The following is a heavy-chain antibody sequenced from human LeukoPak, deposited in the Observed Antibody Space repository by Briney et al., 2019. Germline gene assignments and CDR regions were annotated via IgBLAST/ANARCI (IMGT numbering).Heavy chain of an antibody. CDR1: GFTFSSYG. CDR3: AKRGDCSSISCSTYGIDY. J-gene: IGHJ4*02. Sequence: GGSLRLSCAASGFTFSSYGMHWVRQAPGKGLEWVAVISYDGTNKYYVDPVKGRFTISRDNSKNTLYLQMNSLRAEDTALYYCAKRGDCSSISCSTYGIDYWGQGTLVTVSS. V-gene: IGHV3-30*18. CDR2: ISYDGTNK. D-gene: IGHD2-2*02.